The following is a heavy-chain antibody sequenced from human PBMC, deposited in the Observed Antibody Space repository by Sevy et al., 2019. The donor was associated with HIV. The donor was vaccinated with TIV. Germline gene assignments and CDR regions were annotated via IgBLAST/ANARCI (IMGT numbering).Heavy chain of an antibody. Sequence: ASVKVSCKVSGYTLTQLSMNWVRQAPGKGLEWMGSLDPEDGETIYAQKFQGRVTMTEDRSTDTAYMDLGSLGSEDTAVYYCATTKDYYESSGYPFDYWGQGTLVTVSS. CDR1: GYTLTQLS. J-gene: IGHJ4*02. CDR2: LDPEDGET. CDR3: ATTKDYYESSGYPFDY. V-gene: IGHV1-24*01. D-gene: IGHD3-22*01.